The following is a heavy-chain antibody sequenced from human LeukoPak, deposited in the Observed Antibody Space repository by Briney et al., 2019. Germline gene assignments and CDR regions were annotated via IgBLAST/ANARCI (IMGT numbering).Heavy chain of an antibody. CDR1: GFTFSTYG. CDR2: ISSSGSTI. V-gene: IGHV3-48*04. D-gene: IGHD3-10*02. J-gene: IGHJ6*04. Sequence: GGSLRLSCAASGFTFSTYGMNWVRQAPGKGLEWVSYISSSGSTIYYADSVKGRFTISRDNAKNSLYLQMNSLRAEDTAVYYCAELGITMIGGAWGKGTTVTISS. CDR3: AELGITMIGGA.